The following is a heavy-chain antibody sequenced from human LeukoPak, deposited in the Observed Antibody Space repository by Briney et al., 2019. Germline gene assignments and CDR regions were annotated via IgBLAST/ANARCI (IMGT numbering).Heavy chain of an antibody. D-gene: IGHD4-17*01. V-gene: IGHV4-61*02. CDR1: GVSISSASYY. J-gene: IGHJ4*02. CDR3: AREREGPYGYLDY. Sequence: PSQTLSLTCTVFGVSISSASYYWSWIRQPAGKGLEWIGRIYISGSTNYKSSLKSRVTISLDTSKNQFSLKLSSVTAADTAVYYCAREREGPYGYLDYWGQGTLVIVSS. CDR2: IYISGST.